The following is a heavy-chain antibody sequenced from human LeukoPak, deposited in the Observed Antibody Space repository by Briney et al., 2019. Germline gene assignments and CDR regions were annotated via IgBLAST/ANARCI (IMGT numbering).Heavy chain of an antibody. V-gene: IGHV4-39*07. CDR2: IYYSGST. J-gene: IGHJ4*02. Sequence: PSETLSLTCTVSGGSISSSSYYWGWIRQPPGKGLEWIGSIYYSGSTYYNPSLKSRVTISVDTSKNQFSLKLSSVTAADTAVYYCARGYSGATIFDYFDYWGQGTLVTVSS. CDR3: ARGYSGATIFDYFDY. D-gene: IGHD3-3*01. CDR1: GGSISSSSYY.